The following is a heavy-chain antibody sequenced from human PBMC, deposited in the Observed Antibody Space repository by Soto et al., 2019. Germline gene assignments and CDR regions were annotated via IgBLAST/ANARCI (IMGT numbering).Heavy chain of an antibody. Sequence: QVQLQESGPGLVKPSGTLSLTCAVSGGSISSSNWWSWVRQPPGKGLEWIGEIYHSGSSNYNPSLKSRVTISVDKSTNQCSLKLTSVIAADTAVYYCARVKWLVSHYCDYWGQGTLVTVSS. CDR1: GGSISSSNW. CDR2: IYHSGSS. V-gene: IGHV4-4*02. CDR3: ARVKWLVSHYCDY. D-gene: IGHD6-19*01. J-gene: IGHJ4*02.